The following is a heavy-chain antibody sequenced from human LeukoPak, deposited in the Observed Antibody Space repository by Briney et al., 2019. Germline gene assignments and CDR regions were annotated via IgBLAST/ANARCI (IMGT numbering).Heavy chain of an antibody. J-gene: IGHJ4*02. Sequence: GGSLRLSCAASGFTFCTYAMSWVRQAPGKGLEWISIISSGGDTYYADSVKGRFTISRDNSKNTLDLQMSSLRAEDTAVYYCAKGVGGYYFDYWGQGTLVTVSS. D-gene: IGHD2-15*01. CDR1: GFTFCTYA. CDR2: ISSGGDT. V-gene: IGHV3-23*01. CDR3: AKGVGGYYFDY.